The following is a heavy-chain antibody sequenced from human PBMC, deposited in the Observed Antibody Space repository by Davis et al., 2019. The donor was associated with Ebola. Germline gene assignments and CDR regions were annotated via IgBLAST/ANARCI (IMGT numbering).Heavy chain of an antibody. J-gene: IGHJ4*02. D-gene: IGHD6-19*01. CDR2: ISGRSSYI. CDR3: ARLGDSGWSHDY. Sequence: GESLKISCAASGFSFSSFTMNWVRQAPGKGLEWVSSISGRSSYICSADSVKGRFTISRDNAKNSLYLQMNSLRAEDTALYYCARLGDSGWSHDYWGQGTLVTVSS. V-gene: IGHV3-21*01. CDR1: GFSFSSFT.